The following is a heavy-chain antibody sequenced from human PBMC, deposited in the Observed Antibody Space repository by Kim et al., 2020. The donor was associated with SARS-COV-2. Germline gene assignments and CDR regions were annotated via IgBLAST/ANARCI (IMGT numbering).Heavy chain of an antibody. V-gene: IGHV1-8*01. CDR3: ARGRRYYYGSGPDYYYGMDV. D-gene: IGHD3-10*01. CDR2: MNPNSGNT. J-gene: IGHJ6*02. CDR1: GYTFTSYD. Sequence: ASVKVSCKASGYTFTSYDINWVRQATGQGLEWMGWMNPNSGNTGYAQKFQGRVTMTRNTSISTAYMELSSLRSEDTAVYYCARGRRYYYGSGPDYYYGMDVWGQGTTVTVSS.